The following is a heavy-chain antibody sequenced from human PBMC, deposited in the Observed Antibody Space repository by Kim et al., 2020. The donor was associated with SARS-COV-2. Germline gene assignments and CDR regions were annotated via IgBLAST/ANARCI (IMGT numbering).Heavy chain of an antibody. D-gene: IGHD6-13*01. V-gene: IGHV4-59*01. Sequence: SETLSLTCTVSGGSISSYYWSWIRQPPGKGLEWIGYIYYSGSTNYNPSLKSRVTITVDTSKNQFSLKLSSVTAADTAVYYCARDRYSQFYGMDVWGQGTTVTVSS. J-gene: IGHJ6*02. CDR2: IYYSGST. CDR1: GGSISSYY. CDR3: ARDRYSQFYGMDV.